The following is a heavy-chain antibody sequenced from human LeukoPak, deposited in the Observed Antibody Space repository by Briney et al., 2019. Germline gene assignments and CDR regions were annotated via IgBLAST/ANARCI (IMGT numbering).Heavy chain of an antibody. CDR2: IYTSGSA. CDR3: ARGTPNFDLWGNSYYMDV. CDR1: GGSITSDGYY. V-gene: IGHV4-61*02. Sequence: SETLSLTCTVSGGSITSDGYYWTWVRQPAGKGLEWVGRIYTSGSADYNPSLKSRVIISLDTSKNQFSLTLTSVTAADTAVYFCARGTPNFDLWGNSYYMDVWGEGTTVTVSS. D-gene: IGHD2-21*01. J-gene: IGHJ6*03.